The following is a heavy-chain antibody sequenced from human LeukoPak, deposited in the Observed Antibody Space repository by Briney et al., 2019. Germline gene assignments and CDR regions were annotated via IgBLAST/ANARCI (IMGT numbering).Heavy chain of an antibody. CDR1: GGSISSGDYY. Sequence: SETLSLTCTVSGGSISSGDYYWSWIRQPPGKGLEWIGYIYYSGSTYYNPSLKSRVTISVDTSKNQFSLKLSSVTAADTAVYYCARDPRFLEWAYGMDVWGQETTVTVSS. CDR3: ARDPRFLEWAYGMDV. V-gene: IGHV4-30-4*01. J-gene: IGHJ6*02. D-gene: IGHD3-3*01. CDR2: IYYSGST.